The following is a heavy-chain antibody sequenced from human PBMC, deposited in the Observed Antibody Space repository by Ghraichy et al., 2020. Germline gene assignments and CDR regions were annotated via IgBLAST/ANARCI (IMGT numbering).Heavy chain of an antibody. CDR1: GFTFRNYW. D-gene: IGHD2-2*01. Sequence: GGSLRLSCAISGFTFRNYWMSWVRQAPGKGLEWVANIKEDGSEIYHVDSVKGRFTISRDNAKNSLYLQMNSLRAEDTAVYYCAREPSCLDSWGQGTLVTVSS. V-gene: IGHV3-7*01. CDR2: IKEDGSEI. CDR3: AREPSCLDS. J-gene: IGHJ4*02.